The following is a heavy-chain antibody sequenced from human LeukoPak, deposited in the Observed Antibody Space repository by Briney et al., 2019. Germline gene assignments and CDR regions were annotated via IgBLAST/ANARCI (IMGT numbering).Heavy chain of an antibody. CDR2: IYYSGST. D-gene: IGHD3-9*01. V-gene: IGHV4-39*01. J-gene: IGHJ5*02. Sequence: PSETLSLTCTVSGGSISSSSYYWGWIRQPPGKGLEWIGSIYYSGSTYYNPSLKSRVTISVDTSKNQFSLKLSSVTAADTAVYYCARQGSRYFDWLLFSGLDNWFDLWGQGTLVTVSS. CDR3: ARQGSRYFDWLLFSGLDNWFDL. CDR1: GGSISSSSYY.